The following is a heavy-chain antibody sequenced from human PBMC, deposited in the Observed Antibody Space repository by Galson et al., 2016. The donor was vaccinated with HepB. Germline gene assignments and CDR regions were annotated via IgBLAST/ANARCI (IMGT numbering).Heavy chain of an antibody. J-gene: IGHJ5*02. Sequence: SLRLSCAASGFTFSIYWMHWVRQAPGKGLVWVSGINTDGSGTHNADSVKGRFTISRDNAKNTLYLQMNSLVVEYTAVYYCARPARGYMAMVADLWGQGTLVTVSS. CDR1: GFTFSIYW. V-gene: IGHV3-74*01. CDR2: INTDGSGT. CDR3: ARPARGYMAMVADL. D-gene: IGHD5-18*01.